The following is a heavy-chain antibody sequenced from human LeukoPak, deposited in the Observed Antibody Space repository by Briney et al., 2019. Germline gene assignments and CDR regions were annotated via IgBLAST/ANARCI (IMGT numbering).Heavy chain of an antibody. CDR3: ARLYSGGYYRWFDP. Sequence: ASVKVSCKASGGTFSSYAISWVRQAPGQGLEWMGGIIPIFGTANYAQKFQGRVTITADESTSTAYMELSSLRSEDTAVYYCARLYSGGYYRWFDPWGQGTLVTVSS. CDR2: IIPIFGTA. J-gene: IGHJ5*02. V-gene: IGHV1-69*13. CDR1: GGTFSSYA. D-gene: IGHD1-26*01.